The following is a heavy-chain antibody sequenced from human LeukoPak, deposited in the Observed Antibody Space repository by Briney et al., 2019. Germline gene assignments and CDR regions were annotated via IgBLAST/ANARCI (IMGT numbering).Heavy chain of an antibody. CDR3: ARDCSGGSCVDY. V-gene: IGHV3-48*01. Sequence: GGSLRLSCAASGFTFSTYSMKWVRQAPGKGLEWVSYISDSGAMYYADSVRGRFTISRENAQNSLFLQMNSLRAEDTAVYYCARDCSGGSCVDYWGQGTLVTVSS. J-gene: IGHJ4*02. CDR1: GFTFSTYS. D-gene: IGHD2-15*01. CDR2: ISDSGAM.